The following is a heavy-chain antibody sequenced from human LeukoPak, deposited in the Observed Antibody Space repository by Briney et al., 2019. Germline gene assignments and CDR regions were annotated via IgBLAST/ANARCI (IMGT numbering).Heavy chain of an antibody. CDR1: GGSISSYY. J-gene: IGHJ3*02. V-gene: IGHV4-59*01. CDR2: IYYSGST. Sequence: SETLSLTCTVSGGSISSYYWSWIRQPPGKGLEWIGYIYYSGSTNYNPSLKSRVTISVDTSKNQFSLTLSSVTAADTAVYYCARVVEELLWFGELLGAFDIWGQGTMVTVSS. CDR3: ARVVEELLWFGELLGAFDI. D-gene: IGHD3-10*01.